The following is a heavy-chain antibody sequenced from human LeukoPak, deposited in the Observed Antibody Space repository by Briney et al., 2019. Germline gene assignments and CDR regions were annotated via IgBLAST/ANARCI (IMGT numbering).Heavy chain of an antibody. CDR1: GGTFSSYA. J-gene: IGHJ6*02. D-gene: IGHD5-12*01. V-gene: IGHV1-69*13. Sequence: GASVKVSCKASGGTFSSYAISWVRQAPGQGLEWMGGIIPIFGTANYAQKFQGRVTITADESTSTAYMELSSLRSEDTAVYYCARALYSGYDNLYYYGMDVRGQGTTVTVSS. CDR3: ARALYSGYDNLYYYGMDV. CDR2: IIPIFGTA.